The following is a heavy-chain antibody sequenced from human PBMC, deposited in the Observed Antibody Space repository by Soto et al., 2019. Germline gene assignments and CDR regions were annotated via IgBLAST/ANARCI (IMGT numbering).Heavy chain of an antibody. Sequence: SVKVSCKASGGTFSSYAISWVRQAPGQGLEWMGGIIPISGTANYAQKFQGRVTITADESTSTAYMELSSLRSEDTAVYYCARGGYYYDSLDAFDIWGQGTMVTVSS. V-gene: IGHV1-69*13. CDR2: IIPISGTA. D-gene: IGHD3-22*01. J-gene: IGHJ3*02. CDR1: GGTFSSYA. CDR3: ARGGYYYDSLDAFDI.